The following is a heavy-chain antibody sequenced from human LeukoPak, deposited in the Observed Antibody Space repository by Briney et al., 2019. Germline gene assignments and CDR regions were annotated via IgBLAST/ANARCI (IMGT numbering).Heavy chain of an antibody. D-gene: IGHD3-10*01. CDR2: IYYSGST. J-gene: IGHJ4*02. CDR3: TRANGYGLIDY. V-gene: IGHV4-39*07. Sequence: SETLSLTCTVSGGSISSSSYYWGWIRQPPGKGLEWIGSIYYSGSTYYNPSLKSRVTISVDTSKNQFSLKLSSVTAADTAVYYCTRANGYGLIDYWGQGTLVTVSS. CDR1: GGSISSSSYY.